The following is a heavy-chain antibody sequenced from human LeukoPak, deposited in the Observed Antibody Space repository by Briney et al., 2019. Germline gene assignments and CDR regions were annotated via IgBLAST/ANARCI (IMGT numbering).Heavy chain of an antibody. Sequence: GGSLRLSCAASEFTFSRYWMTWVRQAPGKGPEWVANIKQDEGEKYYVDSVKGRFTISRDNAKNSLYLQMNSLRAEDTAMYYCVGGGSYGHFDYWGQGTLVTVSS. D-gene: IGHD5-18*01. CDR2: IKQDEGEK. CDR3: VGGGSYGHFDY. CDR1: EFTFSRYW. V-gene: IGHV3-7*03. J-gene: IGHJ4*02.